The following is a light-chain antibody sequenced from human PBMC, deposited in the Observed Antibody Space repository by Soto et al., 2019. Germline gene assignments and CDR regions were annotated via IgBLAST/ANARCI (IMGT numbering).Light chain of an antibody. CDR2: GAS. J-gene: IGKJ1*01. CDR1: QSVTNSF. V-gene: IGKV3-20*01. CDR3: QQCVSSPWA. Sequence: EIVLAQSPGTLSLSPGERATLSCRASQSVTNSFLAWYQQKPGQAPRLLIYGASRRDTGSPDRFTGSGSGTDFTLTISRLEPEDFAVYYCQQCVSSPWAFGQGTKVEI.